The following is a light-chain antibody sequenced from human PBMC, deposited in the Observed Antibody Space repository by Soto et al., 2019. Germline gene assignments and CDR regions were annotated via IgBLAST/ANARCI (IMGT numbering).Light chain of an antibody. CDR2: AAS. CDR1: QSISSY. V-gene: IGKV1-39*01. CDR3: QQSYSTLGYT. Sequence: DIQMTQSPSSLSASVGDRVTITCRASQSISSYLNWYQQKPGKAPKLLIYAASSLQSGVPSMFSGSGSGTDFTLTISRLQPEDFATYYCQQSYSTLGYTFGPGTKVDIK. J-gene: IGKJ3*01.